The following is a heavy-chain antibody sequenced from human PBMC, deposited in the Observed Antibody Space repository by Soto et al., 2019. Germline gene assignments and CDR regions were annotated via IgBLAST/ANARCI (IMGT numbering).Heavy chain of an antibody. CDR3: ARTLVGVGDYYYGMDV. V-gene: IGHV1-2*04. Sequence: ASVKVSCKASGYTFTGYYMHWVRQAPGQGLEWMGWINPNSGGTNYAQKFQGWVTMTRDTSISTAYMEVSRLRSDDTAVYYCARTLVGVGDYYYGMDVWGQGTTVTVSS. J-gene: IGHJ6*02. CDR1: GYTFTGYY. D-gene: IGHD1-26*01. CDR2: INPNSGGT.